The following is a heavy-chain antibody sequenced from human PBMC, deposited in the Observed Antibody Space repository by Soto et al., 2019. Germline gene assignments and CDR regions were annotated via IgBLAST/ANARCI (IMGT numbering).Heavy chain of an antibody. V-gene: IGHV1-8*01. D-gene: IGHD4-17*01. CDR3: ASALYGANVDY. CDR1: GYTFTSYD. CDR2: MNPNSGTT. J-gene: IGHJ4*02. Sequence: QVQLVQSGAEVKKPGASVKVSCKASGYTFTSYDINWVRQATGQGLEWMGWMNPNSGTTGDAQRFHGSVNKTRNTTISTAYIELSSLRSEDTGVYYCASALYGANVDYWGQGTLVTVSS.